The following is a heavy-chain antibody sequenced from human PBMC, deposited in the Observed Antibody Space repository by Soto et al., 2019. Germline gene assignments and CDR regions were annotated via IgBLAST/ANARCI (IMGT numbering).Heavy chain of an antibody. CDR2: IIPIFGTA. Sequence: SVKVSCKASGGTFSSYAISWVRQAPGQGLEWMGGIIPIFGTANYAQKFQGRVTITADESTSTAYMELSSLRPEDTAVYYCARGAFTGGGNSYYYYGMDVWGQGTTVTVSS. CDR1: GGTFSSYA. V-gene: IGHV1-69*13. J-gene: IGHJ6*02. CDR3: ARGAFTGGGNSYYYYGMDV. D-gene: IGHD2-21*02.